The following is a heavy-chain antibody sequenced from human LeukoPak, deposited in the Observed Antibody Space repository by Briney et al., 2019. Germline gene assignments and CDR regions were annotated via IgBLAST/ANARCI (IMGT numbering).Heavy chain of an antibody. Sequence: PSETLSLTCTVSGGSISSGDYYWSWIRQPPGKGLEWIGYIYYSGSTYYNPSLKSRVTISVDTSKNQFSLKLSSVTAADTAVYYCAREWWYYDSSGYYYYYGMDVWGQGTTATVSS. CDR3: AREWWYYDSSGYYYYYGMDV. CDR2: IYYSGST. D-gene: IGHD3-22*01. V-gene: IGHV4-30-4*01. CDR1: GGSISSGDYY. J-gene: IGHJ6*02.